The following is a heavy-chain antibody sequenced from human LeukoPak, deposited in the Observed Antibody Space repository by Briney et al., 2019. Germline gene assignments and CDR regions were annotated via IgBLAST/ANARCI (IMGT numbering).Heavy chain of an antibody. Sequence: SETLSLTCTVSGGSISSGDYYWSWIRQPPGKGLEWIGYIYYSGSTYYNPSLKSRVTISVVTSKNQFSLKLSSVTAADTAVYYCAREAGYDILTGYYGPNWFDPWGQGTLVTVSS. CDR2: IYYSGST. V-gene: IGHV4-30-4*01. D-gene: IGHD3-9*01. J-gene: IGHJ5*02. CDR1: GGSISSGDYY. CDR3: AREAGYDILTGYYGPNWFDP.